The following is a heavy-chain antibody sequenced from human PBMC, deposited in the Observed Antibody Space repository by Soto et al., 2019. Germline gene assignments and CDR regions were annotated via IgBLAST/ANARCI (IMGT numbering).Heavy chain of an antibody. Sequence: SETLSLTCTVSGGSISSGGYYWSWIRQHPGKGLEWIGYIYYSGSTYYNPSLKSRVTISVDTSKKQFSLKLSSVTAADTAVYYCARDLRVMDNSGYDYHYYYGMDVWAQGTTVPVSS. V-gene: IGHV4-31*03. D-gene: IGHD5-12*01. J-gene: IGHJ6*02. CDR1: GGSISSGGYY. CDR2: IYYSGST. CDR3: ARDLRVMDNSGYDYHYYYGMDV.